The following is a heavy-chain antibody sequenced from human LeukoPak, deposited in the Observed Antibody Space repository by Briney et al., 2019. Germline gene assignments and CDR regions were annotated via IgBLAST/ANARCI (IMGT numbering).Heavy chain of an antibody. J-gene: IGHJ6*03. CDR2: IHFSGVT. Sequence: PAETLSLTCSVSGYSISSGYDWGWIRQTPGEGLEYIGCIHFSGVTYYNPSLKSRITLSVDLSKNQFSLRLSSVTAADTAVYFCARDNVFVPMDVWGRGITVTVSS. D-gene: IGHD3-16*02. V-gene: IGHV4-38-2*02. CDR1: GYSISSGYD. CDR3: ARDNVFVPMDV.